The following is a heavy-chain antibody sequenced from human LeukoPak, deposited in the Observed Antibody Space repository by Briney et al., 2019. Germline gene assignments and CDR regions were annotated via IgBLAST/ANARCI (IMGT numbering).Heavy chain of an antibody. CDR1: GGTFSSYA. Sequence: ASVKVSCKTSGGTFSSYAISWVRQAPGQGLEWMGGIIPISGTTNNAQKFQGGVTITADESTSTAYMELSSLRSEDTALYYCARSAYTGGVFDYWGQGTLVTVSS. J-gene: IGHJ4*02. V-gene: IGHV1-69*13. CDR2: IIPISGTT. CDR3: ARSAYTGGVFDY. D-gene: IGHD2-8*02.